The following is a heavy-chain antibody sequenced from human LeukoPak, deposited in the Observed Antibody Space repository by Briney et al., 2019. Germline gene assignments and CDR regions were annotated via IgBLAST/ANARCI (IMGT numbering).Heavy chain of an antibody. V-gene: IGHV3-23*01. Sequence: GGSLRLSCAASGFTFSSYAMSWVRQAPGKGLEWVSGISDSGGSTYYADSVKGRFTISGDNSKNTLYLQMNSLRAEDTAVYFCAKDKVGTSGDAFDIWGQGTMVTVSS. CDR1: GFTFSSYA. J-gene: IGHJ3*02. CDR3: AKDKVGTSGDAFDI. D-gene: IGHD1-1*01. CDR2: ISDSGGST.